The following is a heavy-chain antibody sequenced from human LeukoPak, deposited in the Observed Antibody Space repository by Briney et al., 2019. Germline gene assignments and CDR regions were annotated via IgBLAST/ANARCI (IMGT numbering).Heavy chain of an antibody. CDR1: GGTFSSYA. Sequence: SVRVSCKASGGTFSSYAISWVRQAPGQGLEWMGGIIPIFGTANYAQKVQGRVTITTDESTSTAYMELSSLRSEDTAVYYCASLVEPDFWSGQYYMDVWGKGTTVTVSS. CDR3: ASLVEPDFWSGQYYMDV. CDR2: IIPIFGTA. J-gene: IGHJ6*03. D-gene: IGHD3-3*01. V-gene: IGHV1-69*05.